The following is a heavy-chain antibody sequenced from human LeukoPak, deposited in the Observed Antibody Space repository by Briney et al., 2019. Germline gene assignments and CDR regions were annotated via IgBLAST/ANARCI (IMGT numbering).Heavy chain of an antibody. CDR3: ARIYYDSSGYRSFDY. J-gene: IGHJ4*02. CDR2: IYYSGST. D-gene: IGHD3-22*01. CDR1: GGSISSYY. V-gene: IGHV4-59*08. Sequence: WETLSLTCTVSGGSISSYYWSWIRQPPGKGLEWIGYIYYSGSTNYNPSLKSRVTISVDTSKNQFSLKLSSVTAADTAVYYCARIYYDSSGYRSFDYWGQGTLVTVSS.